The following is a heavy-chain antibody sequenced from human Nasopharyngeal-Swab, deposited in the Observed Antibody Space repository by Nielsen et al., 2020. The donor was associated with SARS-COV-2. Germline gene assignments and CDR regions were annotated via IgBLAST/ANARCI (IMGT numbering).Heavy chain of an antibody. D-gene: IGHD6-13*01. CDR2: IIPIFGTA. Sequence: ALVKVSCKASGGTFSSYAISWVRQAPGQGLEWMGGIIPIFGTANYAQKFQGRVTITADESTSTAYMELSSLRSEDTAVYYCARDAKAAADYFDYWGQGTLVTVSS. CDR3: ARDAKAAADYFDY. J-gene: IGHJ4*02. V-gene: IGHV1-69*13. CDR1: GGTFSSYA.